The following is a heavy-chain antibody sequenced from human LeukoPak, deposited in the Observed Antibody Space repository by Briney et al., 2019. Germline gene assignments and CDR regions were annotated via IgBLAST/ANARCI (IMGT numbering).Heavy chain of an antibody. D-gene: IGHD3-22*01. J-gene: IGHJ4*02. Sequence: ASVKVSCKASGYTFTSYYMHWVRQAPGQGLERMGIINPSSGSTSYAQKFQDRVTMTRDTSTSTVYMELSSLRSEYTAVYYCAREGYYDSSLDYWGQGTLVTVSS. V-gene: IGHV1-46*01. CDR1: GYTFTSYY. CDR2: INPSSGST. CDR3: AREGYYDSSLDY.